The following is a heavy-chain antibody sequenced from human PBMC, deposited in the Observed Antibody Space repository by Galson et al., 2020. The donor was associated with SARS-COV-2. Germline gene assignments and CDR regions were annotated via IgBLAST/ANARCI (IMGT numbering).Heavy chain of an antibody. Sequence: SQTLSHTCAVSGGSISGDGYSWSWIRQPPGKGLEWIGYIYYSGSTYYTPSLKSRVTISVDTSKNQFSLKLTSVTAADTAVYYCARVNPTPFFDSWGQGTLVTVSS. CDR3: ARVNPTPFFDS. V-gene: IGHV4-30-2*01. CDR1: GGSISGDGYS. CDR2: IYYSGST. J-gene: IGHJ4*02.